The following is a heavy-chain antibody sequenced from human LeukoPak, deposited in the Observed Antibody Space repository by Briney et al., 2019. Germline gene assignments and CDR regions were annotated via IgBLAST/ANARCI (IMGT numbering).Heavy chain of an antibody. Sequence: GGSLRLSCAASGFTFSDYYMSWIRQAPGKGLEWLSFISPSGGAIYYADSVKGRLTISRDNAKNSLYLQMNSLKAEDTAVYYCARGLFVAGSFFDSWGQGTLVTVSS. D-gene: IGHD1-26*01. CDR1: GFTFSDYY. J-gene: IGHJ4*02. CDR3: ARGLFVAGSFFDS. V-gene: IGHV3-11*04. CDR2: ISPSGGAI.